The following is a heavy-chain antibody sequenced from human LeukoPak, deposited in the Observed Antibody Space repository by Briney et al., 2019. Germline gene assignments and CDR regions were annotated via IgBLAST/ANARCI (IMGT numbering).Heavy chain of an antibody. CDR1: GGTFSSYA. V-gene: IGHV1-69*04. CDR3: ARHAIVGATFDY. D-gene: IGHD1-26*01. CDR2: IIPILGIA. J-gene: IGHJ4*02. Sequence: SVKVSCKAPGGTFSSYAISWVRQAPGQGLEWMGRIIPILGIANYAQKFQGRVTITADKSTSTAYMELSSLRSEDTAVYYCARHAIVGATFDYWGQGTLVTVSS.